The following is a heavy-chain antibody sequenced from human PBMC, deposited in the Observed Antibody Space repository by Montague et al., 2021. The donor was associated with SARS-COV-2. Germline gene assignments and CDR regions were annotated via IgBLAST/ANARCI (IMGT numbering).Heavy chain of an antibody. Sequence: SETLSLTCAVYGESYNPYGNSFSNYHWSWIRQSQGKGLEWIGDTKRGDTKYNPSLQNRVSMSVDKSKNQFSLKLTSVTVADAATYYCARGQVTAFAVLIVFPAAGALDSWGRGTTVTVSS. V-gene: IGHV4-34*01. CDR1: GESYNPYGNSFSNYH. J-gene: IGHJ3*01. CDR2: TKRGDT. D-gene: IGHD3-3*01. CDR3: ARGQVTAFAVLIVFPAAGALDS.